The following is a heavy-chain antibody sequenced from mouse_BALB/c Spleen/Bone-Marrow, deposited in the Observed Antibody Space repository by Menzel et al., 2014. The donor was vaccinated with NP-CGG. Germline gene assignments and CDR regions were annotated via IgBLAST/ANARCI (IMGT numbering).Heavy chain of an antibody. CDR2: ISSGGSYT. V-gene: IGHV5-9-4*01. CDR3: ASGDVYFAY. Sequence: EVKLVESGGGLVKPGGSLKLSCAASGFTFSSYGMSWVRQSPDKRLEWVGEISSGGSYTYYPDTVTGRFTISRDNAKNTLYLEMSSLRSEDAAMYSCASGDVYFAYWGQGTLVTVSA. J-gene: IGHJ3*01. CDR1: GFTFSSYG.